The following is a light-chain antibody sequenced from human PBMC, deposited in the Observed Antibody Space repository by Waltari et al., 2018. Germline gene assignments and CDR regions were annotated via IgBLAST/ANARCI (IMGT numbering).Light chain of an antibody. J-gene: IGKJ5*01. Sequence: DIQMTQSPSSLSASVGDRVTITCRASQSISSYLNWYQQKPGKAPKLLFYAASSLQSWVPSRFSVSGSGTDFTLTISSLQPEDFATYYCQQSYSTPFTFGQGTRLEIK. CDR1: QSISSY. CDR2: AAS. CDR3: QQSYSTPFT. V-gene: IGKV1-39*01.